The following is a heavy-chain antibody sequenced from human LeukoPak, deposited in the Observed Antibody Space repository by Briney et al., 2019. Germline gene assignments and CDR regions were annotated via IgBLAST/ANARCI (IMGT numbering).Heavy chain of an antibody. CDR2: INFKGDGR. Sequence: PGGSLSLTCEASGFTFRDHGMSWVRQAPGRGLEWVSGINFKGDGRGYPDSVMGRFTISRDNAKNSLYLQMDSLRAEDTALYYCARETRDHRGYYDYWGQGNMVTVSS. J-gene: IGHJ4*02. V-gene: IGHV3-20*04. CDR1: GFTFRDHG. D-gene: IGHD3-22*01. CDR3: ARETRDHRGYYDY.